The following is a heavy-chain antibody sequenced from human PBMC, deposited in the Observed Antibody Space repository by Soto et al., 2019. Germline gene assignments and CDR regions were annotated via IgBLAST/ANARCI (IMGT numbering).Heavy chain of an antibody. V-gene: IGHV4-4*02. J-gene: IGHJ5*02. D-gene: IGHD2-2*01. CDR3: ARNVVRPAATQSSRLRKEYNWFDP. CDR2: IYHSGST. CDR1: GDSISRSYW. Sequence: PSETLSLTCAVSGDSISRSYWWSWVRQFQGKGLEWIGEIYHSGSTIYNPSLQSRVTLSVDKSKNEFSLKLSSVTAADTAVYYCARNVVRPAATQSSRLRKEYNWFDPWGQGTLVTVSS.